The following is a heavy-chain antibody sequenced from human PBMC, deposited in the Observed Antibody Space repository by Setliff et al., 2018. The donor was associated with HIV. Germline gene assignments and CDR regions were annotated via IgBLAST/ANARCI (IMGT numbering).Heavy chain of an antibody. V-gene: IGHV1-69-2*01. J-gene: IGHJ1*01. CDR2: VDPEDGET. CDR1: GYTFTDYY. D-gene: IGHD3-22*01. CDR3: VRGVTRDISGYYRDEYFQH. Sequence: AAVKVSCKASGYTFTDYYMHWVKQAPGKGPEGMGRVDPEDGETIYAEKFQGRVTITADTSTDTAYMEMRTLRSDATAVYYCVRGVTRDISGYYRDEYFQHWGQGTPVTVSS.